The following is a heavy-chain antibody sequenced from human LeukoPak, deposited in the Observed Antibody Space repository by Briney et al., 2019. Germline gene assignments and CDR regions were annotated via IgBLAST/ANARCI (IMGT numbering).Heavy chain of an antibody. D-gene: IGHD2-8*01. J-gene: IGHJ4*02. V-gene: IGHV4-39*07. Sequence: SETLSLTCTVSGGSISSSSYYWGWIRQPPGKGLEWIGSIYYSGSTYYNPSLKSRVTISVDTSKNQFSLKLSSVTAADTAVYYCARGEPTNGLPYYFDYWGQGTLVTVSS. CDR2: IYYSGST. CDR1: GGSISSSSYY. CDR3: ARGEPTNGLPYYFDY.